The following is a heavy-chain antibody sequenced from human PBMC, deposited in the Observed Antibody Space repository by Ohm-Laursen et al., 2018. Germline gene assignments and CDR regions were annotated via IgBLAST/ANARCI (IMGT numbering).Heavy chain of an antibody. CDR3: AKDTGHYDSSGYDAFDI. CDR2: IVVGSGNT. V-gene: IGHV1-58*02. D-gene: IGHD3-22*01. Sequence: ASVKVSCKSSGFTFTSSAMQWVRQARGQRLEWIGWIVVGSGNTNYAQKFQERVTITRDMSTSTAYMELSSLRAEDTAVYYCAKDTGHYDSSGYDAFDIWGQGTMVTVSS. CDR1: GFTFTSSA. J-gene: IGHJ3*02.